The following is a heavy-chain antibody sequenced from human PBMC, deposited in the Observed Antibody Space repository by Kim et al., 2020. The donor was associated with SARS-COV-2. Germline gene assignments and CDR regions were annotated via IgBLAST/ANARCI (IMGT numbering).Heavy chain of an antibody. CDR1: GFTFSTYW. Sequence: GGSLRLSCAASGFTFSTYWMYWVRQAPGKGLVWVSRISSDGITTNYADSVKGRFTISRDNAKNTLYLQMDSLRAEDTAVYYCARSSSTSCPCYYMDVWGKGTPVTVSS. CDR3: ARSSSTSCPCYYMDV. J-gene: IGHJ6*03. D-gene: IGHD2-2*01. CDR2: ISSDGITT. V-gene: IGHV3-74*01.